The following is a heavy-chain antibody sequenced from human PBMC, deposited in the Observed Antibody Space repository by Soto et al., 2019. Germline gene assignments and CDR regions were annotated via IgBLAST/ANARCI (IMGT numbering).Heavy chain of an antibody. D-gene: IGHD6-13*01. V-gene: IGHV1-69*06. CDR2: IIPIFGTA. CDR3: ARDTEYSSSWYKGYYGMDV. J-gene: IGHJ6*02. CDR1: GGTFSSYA. Sequence: SVKVSCKASGGTFSSYAISWVRQGPGQGLEWMGGIIPIFGTANYAQKFQGRVTITADKSTSTAYMELSSLRSEDTAVYYCARDTEYSSSWYKGYYGMDVWGQGTTVTVSS.